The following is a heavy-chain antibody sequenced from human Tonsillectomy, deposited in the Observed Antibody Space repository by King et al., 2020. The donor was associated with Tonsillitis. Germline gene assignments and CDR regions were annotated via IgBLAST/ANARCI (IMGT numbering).Heavy chain of an antibody. V-gene: IGHV3-53*04. J-gene: IGHJ4*02. CDR2: IYSGGST. Sequence: VQLVESGGGLVQPGGSLRLSCAASGFTVSSNYMSWVRQAAGKGLEWVSVIYSGGSTYYADSVKGRFTISRHNSKNTLYLQMNSLRAEDTAVYYCARSDCTNGVCAFDCWGQGTLVTVSS. D-gene: IGHD2-8*01. CDR1: GFTVSSNY. CDR3: ARSDCTNGVCAFDC.